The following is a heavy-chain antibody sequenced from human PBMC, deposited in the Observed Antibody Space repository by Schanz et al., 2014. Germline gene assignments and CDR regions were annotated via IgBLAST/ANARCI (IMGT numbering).Heavy chain of an antibody. D-gene: IGHD2-8*01. CDR1: GFTFSSYA. J-gene: IGHJ3*01. Sequence: EVELVESGGGVVRPGGSLRLSCAASGFTFSSYAMSWVRQAPGKGLEWVSAISGSGGSTYYADSVKGRFTISRDNSKNTLFLQMNSLETEDTAVYYCTTDNGHFAFDFWGQGTMVTVSS. CDR2: ISGSGGST. V-gene: IGHV3-23*04. CDR3: TTDNGHFAFDF.